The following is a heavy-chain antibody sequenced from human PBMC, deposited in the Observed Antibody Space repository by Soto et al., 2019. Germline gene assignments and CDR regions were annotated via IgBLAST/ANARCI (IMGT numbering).Heavy chain of an antibody. CDR3: AKDQGGSYYDYNGMDV. CDR1: GFTFSSYG. V-gene: IGHV3-30*18. Sequence: QVQLVESGGGVVQPGRSLRLSCAASGFTFSSYGMHWVRQAPGKGLEWVAVISYDGSNKYYADSVKGRFTISRDNSKNTLYLQMNSLRAEDTAVYYCAKDQGGSYYDYNGMDVW. D-gene: IGHD3-16*01. CDR2: ISYDGSNK. J-gene: IGHJ6*01.